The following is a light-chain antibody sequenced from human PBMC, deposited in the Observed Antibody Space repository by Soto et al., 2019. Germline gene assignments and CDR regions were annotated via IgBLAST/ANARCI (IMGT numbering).Light chain of an antibody. CDR2: EGS. CDR1: SSDVGSYNL. J-gene: IGLJ2*01. CDR3: CSYAASSTDVV. Sequence: QSALTQPASVSGSPGQSITISCTGTSSDVGSYNLVSWYQQHPGKAPKLMIYEGSKRPSGVSNRFSGSKSGNTASVTISGLQAEDEADYYCCSYAASSTDVVFGGGNKLTVL. V-gene: IGLV2-23*01.